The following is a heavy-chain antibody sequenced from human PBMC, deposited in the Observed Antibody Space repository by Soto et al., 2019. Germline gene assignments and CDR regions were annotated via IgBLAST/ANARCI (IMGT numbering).Heavy chain of an antibody. CDR3: ARGIATGQLDP. CDR2: INPVNGNT. D-gene: IGHD6-13*01. Sequence: QVQLVQSGAEVKKPGASVMLSCKASGYTFTTYTINWVRQAPGRRLEWMGWINPVNGNTKSSQKFQDRVIITRATAAITAYMELRSLRSEDTAVYYCARGIATGQLDPWGQGTLVIVSS. V-gene: IGHV1-3*01. CDR1: GYTFTTYT. J-gene: IGHJ5*02.